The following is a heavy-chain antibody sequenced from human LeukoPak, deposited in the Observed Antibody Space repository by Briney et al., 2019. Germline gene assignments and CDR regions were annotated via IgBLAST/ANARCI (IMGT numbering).Heavy chain of an antibody. CDR2: INTNTGNP. V-gene: IGHV7-4-1*02. CDR1: GYTFTSYA. Sequence: ASVKVSCKASGYTFTSYAMNWVRQAPGQGLEWMGWINTNTGNPTYAQGFTGRFVFSLDTSVNTAYLQISSLKTEDTAVYYCARDPRGGYSNLYPWGQGALVTVSS. J-gene: IGHJ5*02. D-gene: IGHD4-11*01. CDR3: ARDPRGGYSNLYP.